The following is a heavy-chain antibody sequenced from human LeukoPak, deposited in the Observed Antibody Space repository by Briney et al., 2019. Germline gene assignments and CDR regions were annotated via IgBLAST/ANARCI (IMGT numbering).Heavy chain of an antibody. J-gene: IGHJ4*02. CDR2: IHPADSET. D-gene: IGHD3-10*01. CDR1: GYSFSSHW. CDR3: AKLRGREVVDY. Sequence: GESLQISCQTSGYSFSSHWIGWVRQMPGKGLELMGIIHPADSETIYSPSFQGQVTISADKSITTAYLQWSGLKASDTAMYYCAKLRGREVVDYWGQGTLVTVSS. V-gene: IGHV5-51*01.